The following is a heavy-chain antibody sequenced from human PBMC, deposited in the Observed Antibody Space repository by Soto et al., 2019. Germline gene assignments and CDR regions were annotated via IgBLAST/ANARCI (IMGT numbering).Heavy chain of an antibody. CDR2: TYYRSKWYN. J-gene: IGHJ5*01. V-gene: IGHV6-1*01. CDR1: GDSVSTNSAP. Sequence: QVQLQQSGPGLVKPSQTLSLTCAISGDSVSTNSAPWDWIRQSPSRRLEWLGRTYYRSKWYNNYPVSVKGPITINPDTSNNQHSLQLNSVTPDDTAVYYCARQIGNRSLDSWGQGTLVIVSS. CDR3: ARQIGNRSLDS.